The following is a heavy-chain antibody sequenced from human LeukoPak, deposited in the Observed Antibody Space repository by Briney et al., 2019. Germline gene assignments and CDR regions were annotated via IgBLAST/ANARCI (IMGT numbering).Heavy chain of an antibody. J-gene: IGHJ3*02. CDR3: AREANAFDI. Sequence: SETLSLTCAVSGGSISSYSWSWIRQPAGEGLEWIGRIFTSGNTNYNPSLKSRVTMSVDTSKNQFSLKLSSVTAADTAVYYCAREANAFDIWGQGTMVTVSS. CDR1: GGSISSYS. V-gene: IGHV4-4*07. CDR2: IFTSGNT.